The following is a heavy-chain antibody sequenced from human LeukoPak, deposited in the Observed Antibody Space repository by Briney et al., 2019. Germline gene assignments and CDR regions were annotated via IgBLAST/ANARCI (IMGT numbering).Heavy chain of an antibody. CDR3: ARDLRGVYDSSGCFDY. D-gene: IGHD3-22*01. CDR1: GYTFTGYY. Sequence: ASVKVSCKASGYTFTGYYMHWVRQAPGQGLEWMVWINPNSGGTNYAQKFQGRVTMTRDTSISTAYMELSRLRSDDTAVYYCARDLRGVYDSSGCFDYWGQGTLVTVSS. CDR2: INPNSGGT. V-gene: IGHV1-2*02. J-gene: IGHJ4*02.